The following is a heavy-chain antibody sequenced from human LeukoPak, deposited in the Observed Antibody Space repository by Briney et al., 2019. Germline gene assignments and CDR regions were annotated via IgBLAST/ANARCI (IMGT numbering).Heavy chain of an antibody. CDR3: ARNQAVAANRGAFDI. V-gene: IGHV4-28*01. CDR2: IYYSGST. Sequence: PSETLSLTCAASGYSISSNNWWAWIRHPPGKVLEWIGYIYYSGSTYYDPYNPSLTSRVTMSVDTSKNQFSLKLDSVTEKDTAMYYCARNQAVAANRGAFDIWGQGTMVTVSS. D-gene: IGHD6-19*01. J-gene: IGHJ3*02. CDR1: GYSISSNNW.